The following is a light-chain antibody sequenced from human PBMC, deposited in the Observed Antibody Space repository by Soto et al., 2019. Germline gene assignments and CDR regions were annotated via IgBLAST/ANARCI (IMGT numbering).Light chain of an antibody. CDR3: QQSYSTQGLT. CDR2: AAS. CDR1: QSISIY. J-gene: IGKJ4*01. Sequence: DIQMTQSPSSLSASVGDRVTITCRASQSISIYLNWYQQKPGKAPKLLIYAASSLQSGVPSRFSGNGSGTAFTLTISSLQPEDFASYYCQQSYSTQGLTFGGGTKVEIK. V-gene: IGKV1-39*01.